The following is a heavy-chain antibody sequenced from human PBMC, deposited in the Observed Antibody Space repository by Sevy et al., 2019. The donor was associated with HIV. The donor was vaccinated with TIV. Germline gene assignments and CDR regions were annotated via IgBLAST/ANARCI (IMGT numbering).Heavy chain of an antibody. CDR3: ARDRRTVTSGGAFDI. V-gene: IGHV3-21*01. CDR2: ISSSSSYI. CDR1: EFTFNIYT. J-gene: IGHJ3*02. D-gene: IGHD4-17*01. Sequence: GGSLRLSCAASEFTFNIYTMNWVRRAPGKGLEWVSSISSSSSYIYYADSVKGRFTISRDNAKNSLYLQMNRLRAEDTAVYYCARDRRTVTSGGAFDIWGQGTMVTVSS.